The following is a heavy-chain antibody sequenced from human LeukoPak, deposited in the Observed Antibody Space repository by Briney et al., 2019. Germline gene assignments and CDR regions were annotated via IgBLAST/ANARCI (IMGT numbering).Heavy chain of an antibody. CDR2: ISSSSSYT. CDR3: ASGDTAMVTLDY. D-gene: IGHD5-18*01. Sequence: GGSLRLSCAASGFTFSSYSMNWVRQAPGKGLEWGSSISSSSSYTYYADSVKGRFTISRDNAKNSLYLQMNSLRAEDTAVYYCASGDTAMVTLDYWGQGTLVTVSS. J-gene: IGHJ4*02. CDR1: GFTFSSYS. V-gene: IGHV3-21*01.